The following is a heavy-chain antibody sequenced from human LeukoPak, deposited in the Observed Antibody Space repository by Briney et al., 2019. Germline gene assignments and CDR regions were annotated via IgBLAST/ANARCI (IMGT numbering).Heavy chain of an antibody. CDR1: GFTFSSYW. CDR2: IKQGGSEK. D-gene: IGHD3-3*01. V-gene: IGHV3-7*01. J-gene: IGHJ4*02. Sequence: GGSLRLSCAASGFTFSSYWMSWVRQAPGKGLEWVANIKQGGSEKYYVDSVKGRFTISRDNAKNSLYLQMNSLRAEDTAVYYCARARYDFWSGYYTSQVYYFDYWGQGTLVTVSS. CDR3: ARARYDFWSGYYTSQVYYFDY.